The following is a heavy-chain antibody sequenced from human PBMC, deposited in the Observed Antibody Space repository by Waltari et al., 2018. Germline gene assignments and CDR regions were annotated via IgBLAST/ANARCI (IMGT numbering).Heavy chain of an antibody. CDR2: INPQNGRT. CDR1: GYTFTGYS. V-gene: IGHV1-2*02. Sequence: QVQLVQSGAEVKRPGASVKVSCKTSGYTFTGYSIYWVRQPPGQGLEWMGWINPQNGRTSYAQRFQGRVTVTRDTSITTVYMELRSLTSDDTDLYYCARDIPFSNGQKRGFDFWGRGTLVTVSS. D-gene: IGHD2-8*01. J-gene: IGHJ4*02. CDR3: ARDIPFSNGQKRGFDF.